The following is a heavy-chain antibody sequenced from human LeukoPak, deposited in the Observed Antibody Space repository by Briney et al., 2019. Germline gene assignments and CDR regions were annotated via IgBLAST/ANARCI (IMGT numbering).Heavy chain of an antibody. CDR3: ARDWGVSARPGYMDV. Sequence: SQTLSLTCTVSGGSISPYYWSWIRQPPGKGLEWIGYIYYSGSTNYNPSLKSRVTISVDTSKNQFSLKMSSVTAADTAVYYCARDWGVSARPGYMDVWGKGTTVTVSS. V-gene: IGHV4-59*12. J-gene: IGHJ6*03. D-gene: IGHD6-6*01. CDR1: GGSISPYY. CDR2: IYYSGST.